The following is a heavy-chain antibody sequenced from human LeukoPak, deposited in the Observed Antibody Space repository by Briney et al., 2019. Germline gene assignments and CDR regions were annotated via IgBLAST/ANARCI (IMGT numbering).Heavy chain of an antibody. Sequence: SETLSLTCAVSGYSITSSSWWGWIRQPPGKGLEWIGYIYHSGTTYYNPSLKSRVTISVDTSKNQFSLKLSSVTAADTAVYYCARHIGYYFDYWGRGTLVTVSS. CDR1: GYSITSSSW. CDR3: ARHIGYYFDY. J-gene: IGHJ4*02. V-gene: IGHV4-28*01. D-gene: IGHD2-21*01. CDR2: IYHSGTT.